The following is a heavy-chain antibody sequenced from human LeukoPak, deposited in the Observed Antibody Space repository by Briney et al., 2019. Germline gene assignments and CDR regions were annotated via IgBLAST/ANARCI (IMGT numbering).Heavy chain of an antibody. CDR1: GFTVSSNY. V-gene: IGHV3-66*01. CDR3: ARGVGAAAGYYYYYYGMDV. D-gene: IGHD6-13*01. J-gene: IGHJ6*02. CDR2: IYSGGST. Sequence: GGSLRLSCAASGFTVSSNYMSWVRQAPGRGLEWVSVIYSGGSTYYADSVKGGFTISRDNSKNTLYLQMNSLRAEDTAVYYCARGVGAAAGYYYYYYGMDVWGQGTTVTVSS.